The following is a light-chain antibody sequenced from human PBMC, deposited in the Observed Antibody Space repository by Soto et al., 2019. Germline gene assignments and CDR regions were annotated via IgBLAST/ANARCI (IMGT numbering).Light chain of an antibody. CDR2: EDN. V-gene: IGLV6-57*01. J-gene: IGLJ2*01. CDR1: SGSIASNY. CDR3: QSYDSSNHVV. Sequence: NFMLTQPHSVSESPGNTVTISCTRSSGSIASNYVQWYQQRPGSSTTNVIYEDNQRPSGVPDRFSASIDSSSNSASLTISGLTTEDDADYYWQSYDSSNHVVFGGGTKLTVL.